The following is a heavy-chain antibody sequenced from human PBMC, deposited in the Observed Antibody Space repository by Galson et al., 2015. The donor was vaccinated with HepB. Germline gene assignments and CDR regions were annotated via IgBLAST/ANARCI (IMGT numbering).Heavy chain of an antibody. J-gene: IGHJ4*02. Sequence: SLRLSCAASGFTFNNHAMSWVRQAPGKGLEWVSDISGSGGSTFYADSVKGRFTISRDNSKNTLYLQMNSLGAEDTAVYHCAKRQSGGNSHFDYWGQGTLVTVSP. CDR3: AKRQSGGNSHFDY. D-gene: IGHD4-23*01. V-gene: IGHV3-23*01. CDR1: GFTFNNHA. CDR2: ISGSGGST.